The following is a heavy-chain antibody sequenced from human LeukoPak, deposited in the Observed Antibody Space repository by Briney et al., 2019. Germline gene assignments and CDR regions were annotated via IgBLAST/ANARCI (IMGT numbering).Heavy chain of an antibody. D-gene: IGHD2-15*01. V-gene: IGHV3-11*06. CDR1: GFIFSDYY. J-gene: IGHJ4*02. Sequence: PGGSLRLSCAASGFIFSDYYMSWIRQAPGKGLEWISYISSSSRYTKYADSVKGRFTISRDNAKNSLYLQMNSLRVEDTAVYYCARDPRYCSGGSCYSVWVQVADSWGQGTLVTVSS. CDR2: ISSSSRYT. CDR3: ARDPRYCSGGSCYSVWVQVADS.